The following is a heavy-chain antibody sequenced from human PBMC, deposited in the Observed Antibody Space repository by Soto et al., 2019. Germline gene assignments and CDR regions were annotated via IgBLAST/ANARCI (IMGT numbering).Heavy chain of an antibody. J-gene: IGHJ4*02. CDR2: ISSYGGST. CDR3: ARDPDSSGYYYFDY. V-gene: IGHV3-64*01. D-gene: IGHD3-22*01. Sequence: EVQLVESGGGLVQPGGSLRLSCAASGFTFSSYAMHWVRQAPGKGLEYVSAISSYGGSTYYANSVKGRFTISRDNSXNTLYLQMGSLRAEDMAVYYCARDPDSSGYYYFDYWGQGTLVTVSS. CDR1: GFTFSSYA.